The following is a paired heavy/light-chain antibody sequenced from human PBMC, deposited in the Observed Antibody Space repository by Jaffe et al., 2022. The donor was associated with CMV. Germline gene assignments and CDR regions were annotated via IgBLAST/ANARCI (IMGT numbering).Light chain of an antibody. J-gene: IGLJ2*01. V-gene: IGLV3-1*01. Sequence: SFELIQPPSLSVSPGQTASITCSGDKVGDKYTSWYQQKPGQSPILVIYQDRKRPSGIPERFSGSNSGNTATLTISGTQAMDEADYYCQAWASSTAVFGGGTKLTVL. CDR1: KVGDKY. CDR3: QAWASSTAV. CDR2: QDR.
Heavy chain of an antibody. CDR1: GGSISSSGYY. J-gene: IGHJ4*02. V-gene: IGHV4-39*01. D-gene: IGHD6-19*01. Sequence: QLQLQESGPGLVKPSETLSLTCTVSGGSISSSGYYWGWIRQPPGKGLEWLGSIYYSGNTYYNPSLNSRVTISVDTSKNQISLKLSSVTAADTAIYYCTRLNLAVAANYFDYWGQGTLVPVSS. CDR3: TRLNLAVAANYFDY. CDR2: IYYSGNT.